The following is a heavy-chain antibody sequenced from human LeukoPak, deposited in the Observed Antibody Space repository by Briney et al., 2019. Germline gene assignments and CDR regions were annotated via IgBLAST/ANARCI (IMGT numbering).Heavy chain of an antibody. J-gene: IGHJ6*04. D-gene: IGHD6-19*01. CDR1: HGAISSYY. CDR3: ARDVAVAGSDYYYGMDV. V-gene: IGHV4-59*01. CDR2: IYYSGST. Sequence: SETPSLTCTVSHGAISSYYWSWIRQPPGKGLEWIGYIYYSGSTNYNPSLKSRVTISVDTSKNQSSLKLSSVTAADTAVYYCARDVAVAGSDYYYGMDVWGKGTTVTVSS.